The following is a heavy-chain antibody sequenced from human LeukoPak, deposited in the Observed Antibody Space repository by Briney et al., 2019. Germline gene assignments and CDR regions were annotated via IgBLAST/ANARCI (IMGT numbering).Heavy chain of an antibody. CDR3: ARHTPYYYDCSGPV. CDR2: IYYSGST. CDR1: GGSISSYY. V-gene: IGHV4-59*08. D-gene: IGHD3-22*01. Sequence: SETLSLTCTVSGGSISSYYWSWIRQPPGKGLEGIGHIYYSGSTNYNPSLKSRVTISVDTSKNQFSLKLSSVTAADTAVYYCARHTPYYYDCSGPVWGQGTLVTVSS. J-gene: IGHJ4*02.